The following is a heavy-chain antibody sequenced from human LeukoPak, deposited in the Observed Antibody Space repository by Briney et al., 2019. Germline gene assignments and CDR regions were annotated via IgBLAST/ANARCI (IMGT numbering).Heavy chain of an antibody. CDR1: GFTFSSYW. J-gene: IGHJ4*02. CDR2: INSDGSST. V-gene: IGHV3-74*01. CDR3: ARGERGSIWKGFDY. D-gene: IGHD1-26*01. Sequence: PGGSQRLSCAASGFTFSSYWMHWVRQAPGKGLVWVSRINSDGSSTSYADSVKGRFTIPRDNAKNTLYLQMNSLRAEDTAVYYCARGERGSIWKGFDYWGQGTLVTVSS.